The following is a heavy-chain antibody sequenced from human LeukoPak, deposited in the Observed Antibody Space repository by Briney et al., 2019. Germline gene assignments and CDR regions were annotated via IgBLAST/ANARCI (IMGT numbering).Heavy chain of an antibody. Sequence: GGSLRLSCAASGFTFDDYGMSWVRQAPGKGLEWVSGISPSGDIKYYVDSVKGRFTVSRDNSKNTLYLQMNSLRAEDTAVYSCAKRAAGYSSGWYTLIDYWGQGTLVTVSS. CDR1: GFTFDDYG. D-gene: IGHD6-19*01. V-gene: IGHV3-23*01. CDR3: AKRAAGYSSGWYTLIDY. CDR2: ISPSGDIK. J-gene: IGHJ4*02.